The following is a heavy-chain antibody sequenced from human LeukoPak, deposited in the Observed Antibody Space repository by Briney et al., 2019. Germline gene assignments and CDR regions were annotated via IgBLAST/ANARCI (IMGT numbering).Heavy chain of an antibody. J-gene: IGHJ4*02. V-gene: IGHV4-4*02. D-gene: IGHD6-19*01. CDR3: ARVARGRWLAQGDFDY. CDR1: GVSISSSNW. CDR2: IYHSGST. Sequence: SETLSLTCAVSGVSISSSNWWSWVRQPPGKGLEWIGEIYHSGSTNYNPSLKSRVTISVDKSKNQFSLKLSSVTAADTAVYYCARVARGRWLAQGDFDYWGQGTLVTVSS.